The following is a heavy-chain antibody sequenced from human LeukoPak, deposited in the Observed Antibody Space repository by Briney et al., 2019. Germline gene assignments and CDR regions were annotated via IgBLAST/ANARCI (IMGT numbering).Heavy chain of an antibody. J-gene: IGHJ4*02. Sequence: SETLSLTCTVSGGSISSGSYYWSWIRQPAGKGLEWIGRIYTSGSTTYNSSLKSRVTISLDTSKNQFSLKLSSVTAADTAVYYCARDQPYFDKWGQGTLITVSS. V-gene: IGHV4-61*02. CDR1: GGSISSGSYY. CDR3: ARDQPYFDK. CDR2: IYTSGST.